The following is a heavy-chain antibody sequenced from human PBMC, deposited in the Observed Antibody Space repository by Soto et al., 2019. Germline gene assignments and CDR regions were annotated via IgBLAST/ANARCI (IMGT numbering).Heavy chain of an antibody. V-gene: IGHV4-4*07. J-gene: IGHJ5*02. D-gene: IGHD1-1*01. CDR2: IYATGAT. CDR3: VRDGTKALRDWFDP. Sequence: LSLTCTVSGASISGYYWSWIRKSAGKGLEWIGRIYATGATDYNPSLKSRVMMSVDTSKKQFSLKLRSVTAADTAVYYCVRDGTKALRDWFDPWGQGISVTVSS. CDR1: GASISGYY.